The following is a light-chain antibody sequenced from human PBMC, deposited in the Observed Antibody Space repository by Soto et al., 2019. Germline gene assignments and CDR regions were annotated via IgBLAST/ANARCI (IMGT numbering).Light chain of an antibody. CDR1: SSDVGGYNY. V-gene: IGLV2-14*01. Sequence: QSVLTQPASVSGSPGQSITISCTGTSSDVGGYNYVSWYQQHPGKAPKLMIYEVSNRPSGLSNRFSGSKSGNTASLTISGLQAEDAADYYCSSYTSSSIPVFGTGTKVTVL. J-gene: IGLJ1*01. CDR3: SSYTSSSIPV. CDR2: EVS.